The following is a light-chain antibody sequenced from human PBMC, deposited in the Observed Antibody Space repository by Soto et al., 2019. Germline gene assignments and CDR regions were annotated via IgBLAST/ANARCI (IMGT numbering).Light chain of an antibody. CDR1: QSVTSR. CDR2: YAT. J-gene: IGKJ2*01. CDR3: QQYSDWPRT. Sequence: EIVMTQFPATLSVSPGETVTLTCRASQSVTSRLAWYQQRPGQIPGLLIHYATARAAGIPGRFSASGSGTEFTLTLSSLQSEDFGVYYCQQYSDWPRTFGQGTKLEIK. V-gene: IGKV3D-15*01.